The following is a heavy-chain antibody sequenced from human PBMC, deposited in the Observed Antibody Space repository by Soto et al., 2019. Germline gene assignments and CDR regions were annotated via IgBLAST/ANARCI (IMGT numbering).Heavy chain of an antibody. V-gene: IGHV3-30*18. D-gene: IGHD5-12*01. Sequence: QVQLVESGGGVVQPGRSRSPSCAASGLTFGSYGRHWFRQLPGKGLGWWAVISYVGSNKYIADSGKGRFTISRDNSKNTLYRQMNSLRADDTAVYYCAKAQGGMATIGAYFDYWGQGTLVTVSS. CDR3: AKAQGGMATIGAYFDY. J-gene: IGHJ4*02. CDR2: ISYVGSNK. CDR1: GLTFGSYG.